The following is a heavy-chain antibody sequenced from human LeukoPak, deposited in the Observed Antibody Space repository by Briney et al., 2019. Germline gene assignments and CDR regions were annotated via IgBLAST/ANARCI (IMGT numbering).Heavy chain of an antibody. V-gene: IGHV3-23*01. Sequence: GGSLRPSCAVSGFSFSSYTMSWVRQAPGKGLEWVSAISGSGGSTYYADCVKGRFTISRDNSKNTLFLQMNSLRAEDTAVYYCAKDLGHCSSFSCPFDYWGQGTLVTVSS. D-gene: IGHD2-2*01. J-gene: IGHJ4*02. CDR1: GFSFSSYT. CDR3: AKDLGHCSSFSCPFDY. CDR2: ISGSGGST.